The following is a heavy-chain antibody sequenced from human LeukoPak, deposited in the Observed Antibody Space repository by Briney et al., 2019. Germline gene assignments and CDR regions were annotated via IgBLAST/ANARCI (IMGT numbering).Heavy chain of an antibody. V-gene: IGHV3-30*03. CDR2: ISYDGSNK. CDR3: ARGATVSYYGMDV. D-gene: IGHD4-11*01. J-gene: IGHJ6*02. Sequence: PGRSLRLSCAASGFTFSSYGMHWVRQAPGKGLEWVAVISYDGSNKYYADSVKGRFTISRDNSKNTLYLQMNSLRAEDTAVYYCARGATVSYYGMDVWGQGTTVTVSS. CDR1: GFTFSSYG.